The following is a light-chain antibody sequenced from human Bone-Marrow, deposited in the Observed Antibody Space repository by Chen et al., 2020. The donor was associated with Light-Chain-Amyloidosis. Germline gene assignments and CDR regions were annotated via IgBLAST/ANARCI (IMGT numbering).Light chain of an antibody. V-gene: IGLV3-25*03. J-gene: IGLJ2*01. CDR1: DLPTKY. CDR3: QSADSSGTYEVI. CDR2: RDT. Sequence: LTQPPSVSVSPGQTARITCSGDDLPTKYAYWYQQKPGQAPVLVIHRDTERPSGSSERFSGSSSGTTATLTISGVQAEDEADYHWQSADSSGTYEVIFGGGTKLTVL.